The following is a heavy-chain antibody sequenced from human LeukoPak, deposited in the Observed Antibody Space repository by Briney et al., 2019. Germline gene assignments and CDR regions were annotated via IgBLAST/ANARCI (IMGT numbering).Heavy chain of an antibody. Sequence: PSETLSLTCTVSGGSISSGGYYWSWIRQPPGKGLEWIGYIYHSGSTYYNPSLKSRVTISVDRSKNQFSLKLSSVAAADTAVYDCARFNVGALYYFDYWGQGTLVTVSS. J-gene: IGHJ4*02. CDR3: ARFNVGALYYFDY. D-gene: IGHD1-26*01. CDR1: GGSISSGGYY. V-gene: IGHV4-30-2*01. CDR2: IYHSGST.